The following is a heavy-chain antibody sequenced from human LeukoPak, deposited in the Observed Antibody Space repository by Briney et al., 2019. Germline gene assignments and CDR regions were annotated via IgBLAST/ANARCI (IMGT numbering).Heavy chain of an antibody. J-gene: IGHJ5*02. CDR2: THPGSGGT. CDR1: GYSFTQFA. Sequence: ASVKVSCKTSGYSFTQFAIHWVRQAPGQRLQWMGWTHPGSGGTRYSQNFYDRVTITRDMSANTVIMELNSLRFEDTAIYYCARGASGFDHWGHGTLVTVSS. V-gene: IGHV1-3*01. CDR3: ARGASGFDH.